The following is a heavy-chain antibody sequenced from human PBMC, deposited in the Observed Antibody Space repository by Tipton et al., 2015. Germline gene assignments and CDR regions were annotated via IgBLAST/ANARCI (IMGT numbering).Heavy chain of an antibody. Sequence: TLSLTCTFSADSISNYYWSWIRQPPGKGLEWIGFIYYSGSTNYSPSLKSRITISADTSKNQFSLKLPSVTAADTAVYFCATSYAANPSGFWFWGQGTLVTVSS. CDR3: ATSYAANPSGFWF. J-gene: IGHJ4*02. CDR1: ADSISNYY. V-gene: IGHV4-59*01. CDR2: IYYSGST. D-gene: IGHD2-15*01.